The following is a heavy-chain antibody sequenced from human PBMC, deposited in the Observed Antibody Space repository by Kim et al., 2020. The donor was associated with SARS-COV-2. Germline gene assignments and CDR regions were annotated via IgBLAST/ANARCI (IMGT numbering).Heavy chain of an antibody. D-gene: IGHD1-26*01. J-gene: IGHJ5*02. CDR3: ARLSSGRVGATEVGFDP. V-gene: IGHV1-8*01. CDR2: MNPNSGNT. CDR1: GYTFTSYD. Sequence: ASVKVSCKASGYTFTSYDINWVRQATGQGLEWMGWMNPNSGNTGYAQKFQGRVTMTRNTSISTAYMELSSLRSEDTAVYYCARLSSGRVGATEVGFDPWGQGTLVTVSS.